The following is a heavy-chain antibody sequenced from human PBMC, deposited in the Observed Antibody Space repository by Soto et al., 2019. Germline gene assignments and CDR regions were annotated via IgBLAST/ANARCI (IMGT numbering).Heavy chain of an antibody. CDR1: GGTFSSYA. V-gene: IGHV1-69*06. D-gene: IGHD5-18*01. Sequence: SVKVSCKASGGTFSSYAISWVRQAPGQGLEWMGGIIPVFGTGIYAQKFQGRVTITADKSTNTAYMELSSLRSEDTAVYFCARVGGTGGYTYGLDYWGQGTLVTVSS. J-gene: IGHJ4*02. CDR2: IIPVFGTG. CDR3: ARVGGTGGYTYGLDY.